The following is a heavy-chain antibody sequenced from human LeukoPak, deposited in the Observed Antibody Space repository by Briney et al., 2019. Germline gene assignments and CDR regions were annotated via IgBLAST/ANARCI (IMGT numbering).Heavy chain of an antibody. CDR3: AYSSSRDELFDY. V-gene: IGHV4-39*07. Sequence: SETLSLTCTVSGGSISSSSYYWGWIRQPPGKGLEWIGSIYYSGSTYYNPSLKSRVTISVDTSKNQFSLKLSSVTAADTAVYYCAYSSSRDELFDYWGQGTLVTVSS. CDR2: IYYSGST. D-gene: IGHD6-13*01. CDR1: GGSISSSSYY. J-gene: IGHJ4*02.